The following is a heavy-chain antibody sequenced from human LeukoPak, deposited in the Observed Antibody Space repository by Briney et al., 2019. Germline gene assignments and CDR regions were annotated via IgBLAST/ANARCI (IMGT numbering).Heavy chain of an antibody. Sequence: ASVKVSCKASKYIFTGYYMHWVRQAPGQGLEWMGWINPNTGGTNYAQKFQGRITMSRDTSISTAYLEVSRLRSDDTAVYYCARDFSQTAVYSNGYYAWLDPRGQGTLVTVSS. J-gene: IGHJ5*02. V-gene: IGHV1-2*02. CDR1: KYIFTGYY. CDR3: ARDFSQTAVYSNGYYAWLDP. D-gene: IGHD5-18*01. CDR2: INPNTGGT.